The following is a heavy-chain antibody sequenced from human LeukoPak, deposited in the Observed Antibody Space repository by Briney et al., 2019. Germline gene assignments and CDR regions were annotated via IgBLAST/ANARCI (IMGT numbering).Heavy chain of an antibody. Sequence: ASVRVSCKTSGYTFTDDHLHWVRRAPGQGLEWMGWVNPNSGGTKYAQKFEGRVTITRDTSISTAYMELRRLTSDDTAVYYCARERFDGFDYWGQGTLVTVSS. CDR3: ARERFDGFDY. CDR2: VNPNSGGT. D-gene: IGHD3-9*01. V-gene: IGHV1-2*02. J-gene: IGHJ4*02. CDR1: GYTFTDDH.